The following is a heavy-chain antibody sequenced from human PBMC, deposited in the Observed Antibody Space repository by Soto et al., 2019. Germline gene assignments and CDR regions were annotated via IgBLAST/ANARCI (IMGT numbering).Heavy chain of an antibody. D-gene: IGHD3-10*01. J-gene: IGHJ6*01. CDR3: ARCGWFGDTPGEYSGMAV. V-gene: IGHV3-30*03. Sequence: KGLEWVAGISYDGSNKYYADSVKGRFTISRDNSKNTLYLQMNSLRAEDTAVYYCARCGWFGDTPGEYSGMAVWRNGTTV. CDR2: ISYDGSNK.